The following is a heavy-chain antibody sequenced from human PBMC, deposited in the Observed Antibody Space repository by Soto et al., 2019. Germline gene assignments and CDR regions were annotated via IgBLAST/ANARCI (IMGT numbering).Heavy chain of an antibody. CDR3: ARDGNSNANYIDP. J-gene: IGHJ5*02. CDR2: IYYTGKT. Sequence: TLSLTCIVSGYYLHMGGYYWTWIRQRPGRGLEWMGYIYYTGKTYYNPSVESRLTLSVDRSKNQFSLDLRSVTAADTAVYYCARDGNSNANYIDPWGQGILVTVSS. V-gene: IGHV4-31*03. CDR1: GYYLHMGGYY. D-gene: IGHD2-2*01.